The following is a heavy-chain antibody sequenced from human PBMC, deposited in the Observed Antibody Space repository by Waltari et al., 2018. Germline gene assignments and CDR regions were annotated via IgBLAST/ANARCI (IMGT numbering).Heavy chain of an antibody. Sequence: QVQLVQSGAEVKKPGASVKVSCKASGYTFTSFYMHWVRQAPGQGLQWMGIINPSGGTTIYAQNFQGRVTMTRETSTSTVYMEMNSLRVEDTAVYYCVKEAPARGDWYLDLWGRGTLLAVSS. J-gene: IGHJ2*01. CDR2: INPSGGTT. D-gene: IGHD2-2*01. CDR1: GYTFTSFY. CDR3: VKEAPARGDWYLDL. V-gene: IGHV1-46*01.